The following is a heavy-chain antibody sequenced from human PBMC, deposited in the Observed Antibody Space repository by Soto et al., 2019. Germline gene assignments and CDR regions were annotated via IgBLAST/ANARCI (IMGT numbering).Heavy chain of an antibody. J-gene: IGHJ6*02. D-gene: IGHD3-3*02. CDR2: IYYSGKT. Sequence: SETLSLTCTSSGASISSGGYFSTWIRQHPGEGLEWIGYIYYSGKTYHNPSLKSRATISVDTSKNQFSLKLSSVTAADTAVYYCARAPLISIFFAYGMDVWGQGTTVTVSS. CDR1: GASISSGGYF. CDR3: ARAPLISIFFAYGMDV. V-gene: IGHV4-31*03.